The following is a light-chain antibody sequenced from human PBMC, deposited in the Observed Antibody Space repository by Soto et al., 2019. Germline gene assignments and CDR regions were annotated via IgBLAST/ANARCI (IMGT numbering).Light chain of an antibody. V-gene: IGLV2-14*03. Sequence: QSGRTQPASVSGSPGQSITISCTGTSSDVGAYNFVSWHQQHPGKAPKLMIYNVYDRPSGISYRFSGSKSGNTASLTISGLQGEDEADYYCSAYTVSRTYVFGTGTKVTVL. CDR2: NVY. CDR3: SAYTVSRTYV. J-gene: IGLJ1*01. CDR1: SSDVGAYNF.